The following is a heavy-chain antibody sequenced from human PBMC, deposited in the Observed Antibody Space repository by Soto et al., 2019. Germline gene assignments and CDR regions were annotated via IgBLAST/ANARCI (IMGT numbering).Heavy chain of an antibody. CDR2: ISYDGSNK. CDR1: GFTFSSYG. CDR3: AKGLEAHYYYYMDV. D-gene: IGHD1-1*01. V-gene: IGHV3-30*18. Sequence: GGSLRLSCAASGFTFSSYGMHWVRQAPGKGLEWVAVISYDGSNKYYADSVKGRFTISRDNSKNKLYLQMNSLRAEDTAVYYCAKGLEAHYYYYMDVWGKGTTVTVSS. J-gene: IGHJ6*03.